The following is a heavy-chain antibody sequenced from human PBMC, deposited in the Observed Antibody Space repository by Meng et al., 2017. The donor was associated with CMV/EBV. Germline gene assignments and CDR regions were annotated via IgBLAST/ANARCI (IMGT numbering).Heavy chain of an antibody. V-gene: IGHV3-23*01. J-gene: IGHJ4*02. CDR3: AKIASDYYDSSGCFDY. CDR1: GFTVSSNY. CDR2: ISGSGGST. D-gene: IGHD3-22*01. Sequence: GGSLRLSCAASGFTVSSNYMSWVRQAPGKGLEWVSAISGSGGSTYYADSVKGRFTISRDNSKNTLYLQMNSLRAEDTAVYYCAKIASDYYDSSGCFDYWGQGTLVTVSS.